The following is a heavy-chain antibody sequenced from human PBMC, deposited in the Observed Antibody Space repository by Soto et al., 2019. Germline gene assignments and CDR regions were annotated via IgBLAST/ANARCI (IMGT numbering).Heavy chain of an antibody. Sequence: GGSLRLSCAASGFTFSGSAMHWVRQASGKGLEWVGRIRSKANSYATAYAASVKGRFTISRDDPKNTAYLQTNSLKTEATAVYYCTPGGRYYYDSSGYYRDYYGMDVWGQGTTVTVSS. V-gene: IGHV3-73*01. CDR2: IRSKANSYAT. D-gene: IGHD3-22*01. J-gene: IGHJ6*02. CDR3: TPGGRYYYDSSGYYRDYYGMDV. CDR1: GFTFSGSA.